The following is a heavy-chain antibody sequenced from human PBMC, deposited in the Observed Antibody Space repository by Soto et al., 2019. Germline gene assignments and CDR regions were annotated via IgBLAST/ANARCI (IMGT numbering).Heavy chain of an antibody. CDR1: GYTFTSYA. CDR3: ARDAYVVVVAATLYY. V-gene: IGHV1-3*01. Sequence: ASVKVSCKASGYTFTSYAMHWVRPAHEQRLEWMGWINAGNGNTKYSQKFQGRVTITRDTSASTAYMELSSLRSEDTAVYYCARDAYVVVVAATLYYWGQGTLVTVSS. J-gene: IGHJ4*02. D-gene: IGHD2-15*01. CDR2: INAGNGNT.